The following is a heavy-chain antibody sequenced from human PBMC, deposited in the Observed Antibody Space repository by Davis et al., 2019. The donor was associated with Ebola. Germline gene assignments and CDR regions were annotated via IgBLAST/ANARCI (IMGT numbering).Heavy chain of an antibody. J-gene: IGHJ4*02. V-gene: IGHV3-20*01. Sequence: PGGSLRLSCEASGFIFDDYEMNWVRQAPGKGLEWVSGINRNGGSTAYADSVTGRFTISRDNAKNSLYLQMNILRADDTALYRCARASIAARRRGSIDYWGPGTLVTVSS. CDR2: INRNGGST. D-gene: IGHD6-6*01. CDR1: GFIFDDYE. CDR3: ARASIAARRRGSIDY.